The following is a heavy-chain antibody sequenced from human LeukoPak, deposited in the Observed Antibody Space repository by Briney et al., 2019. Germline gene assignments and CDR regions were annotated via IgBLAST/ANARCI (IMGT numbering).Heavy chain of an antibody. D-gene: IGHD3-10*01. CDR2: IYGSAGTT. Sequence: PGGSLRLSCAVSGFTFSSYAMSWVRQAPGKGLEWVSCIYGSAGTTQYADSVKGRFTISRDKSKNTLYLQMHNLRAEDTAIYYCAKDRGVPRYDNWFDPWGQGTLVTVSS. CDR3: AKDRGVPRYDNWFDP. J-gene: IGHJ5*02. V-gene: IGHV3-23*01. CDR1: GFTFSSYA.